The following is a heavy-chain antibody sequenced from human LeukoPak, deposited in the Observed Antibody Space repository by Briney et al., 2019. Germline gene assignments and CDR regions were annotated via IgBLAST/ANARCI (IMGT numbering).Heavy chain of an antibody. D-gene: IGHD1-26*01. CDR1: GFTFCSSA. CDR2: INNVGSHI. CDR3: AKALVGATAFDI. V-gene: IGHV3-21*04. Sequence: PGGSLRLSCAASGFTFCSSAMNWVRQAPGKGLEWVSSINNVGSHIYYADSVKGRFTISRDNAKNSLYLQMNSLRAEDTAVYYCAKALVGATAFDIWGQGTMVTVSS. J-gene: IGHJ3*02.